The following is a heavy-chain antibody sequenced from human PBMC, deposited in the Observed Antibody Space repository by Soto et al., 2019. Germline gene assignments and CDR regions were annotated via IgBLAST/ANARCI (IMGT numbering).Heavy chain of an antibody. D-gene: IGHD1-1*01. Sequence: GGSLRLSCAASGSSFSGKNYLTWFRQAPGKGLEWVSALYSSDGTYYADSVKGRFSVSRDNSKNTFYLQLHSLRPEDTALYFCATWLQREHAFDIWGLGTMVTVSS. CDR2: LYSSDGT. CDR1: GSSFSGKNY. CDR3: ATWLQREHAFDI. V-gene: IGHV3-53*01. J-gene: IGHJ3*02.